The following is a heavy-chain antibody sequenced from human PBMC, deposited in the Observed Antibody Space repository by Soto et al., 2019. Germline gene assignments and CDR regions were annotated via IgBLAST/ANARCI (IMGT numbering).Heavy chain of an antibody. CDR1: GFTFSSYA. CDR3: AKMGQNIVVVPAALYFDY. CDR2: FSGSGGST. V-gene: IGHV3-23*01. D-gene: IGHD2-2*01. J-gene: IGHJ4*02. Sequence: EVQLLESGGGLVQPGGSLRLSCAASGFTFSSYAMSWVRQAPGKGLEWVSAFSGSGGSTYYADSVKGRFTISRDNSKNTLYLQMNSLRAEDTAVYYCAKMGQNIVVVPAALYFDYWGQGTLVTVSS.